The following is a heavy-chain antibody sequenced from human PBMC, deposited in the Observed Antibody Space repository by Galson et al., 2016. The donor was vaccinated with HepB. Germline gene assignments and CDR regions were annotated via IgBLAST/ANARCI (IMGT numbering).Heavy chain of an antibody. CDR2: SRNNARRYST. D-gene: IGHD3-10*01. V-gene: IGHV3-72*01. CDR3: ARSYYYGPGSVGDFDT. J-gene: IGHJ3*02. Sequence: SLRLSCAASGFTFSDHYMEWVRQAPGKGLEWVARSRNNARRYSTDYATSVKGRFAISRDDSKQTLYLLMNSVKTEDTAVYYCARSYYYGPGSVGDFDTWGQGTMVTVSS. CDR1: GFTFSDHY.